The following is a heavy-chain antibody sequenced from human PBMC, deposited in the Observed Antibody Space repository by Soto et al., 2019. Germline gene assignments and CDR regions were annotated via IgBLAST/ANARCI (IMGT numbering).Heavy chain of an antibody. CDR1: GFTFSSYA. Sequence: QVQLVESGGGVVQPGRSLRLSCAASGFTFSSYAMHWVRQAPGKGLEWVAVISYDGSNKYYADSVKGRFTISRDNSKNTLYLQMNSLRVEDTAVYYCARAGGSSWYEDWGQGTLVTVSS. CDR3: ARAGGSSWYED. J-gene: IGHJ4*02. V-gene: IGHV3-30-3*01. CDR2: ISYDGSNK. D-gene: IGHD6-13*01.